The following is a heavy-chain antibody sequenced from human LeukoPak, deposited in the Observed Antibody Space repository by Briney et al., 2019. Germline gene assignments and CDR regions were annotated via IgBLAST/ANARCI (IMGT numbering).Heavy chain of an antibody. CDR2: IIPIFGTA. CDR3: ARGGSDIVVVPASAPYAFDI. J-gene: IGHJ3*02. Sequence: SVKVSCKASGGTFSSYAISWVRQAPGQGLEWMGGIIPIFGTANYAQKFQGRVTITTDESTIAAYMELSSLRSEDTAVYYCARGGSDIVVVPASAPYAFDIWGQGTMVTVSS. CDR1: GGTFSSYA. D-gene: IGHD2-2*01. V-gene: IGHV1-69*05.